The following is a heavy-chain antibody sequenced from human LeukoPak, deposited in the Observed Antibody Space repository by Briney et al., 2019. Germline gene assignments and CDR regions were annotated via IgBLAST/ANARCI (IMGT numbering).Heavy chain of an antibody. V-gene: IGHV4-38-2*01. CDR2: TAHRGST. D-gene: IGHD6-19*01. J-gene: IGHJ4*02. CDR1: GYSISGGYF. CDR3: ARVTRNSGWFFDY. Sequence: SETLSLTCDVSGYSISGGYFWGWIPQPPGMGLEWIGSTAHRGSTYYNPSLKGRVSISIDGSKNLFSLRLTSATAADTAIYYCARVTRNSGWFFDYWGQGTLATVSS.